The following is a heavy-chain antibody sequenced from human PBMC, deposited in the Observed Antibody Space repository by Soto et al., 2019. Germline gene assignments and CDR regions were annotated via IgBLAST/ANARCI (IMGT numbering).Heavy chain of an antibody. CDR1: GYTFTSYG. D-gene: IGHD3-3*01. J-gene: IGHJ5*02. Sequence: GASVKVSCKASGYTFTSYGISWVRQAPGQGLEWMGWISAYNGNTNYAQKLQGRVTMTTDTSTSTAYMELRSLRSDDTAVYYCATPYYDFWSGPNWGAFDPWGQGTLVTVSS. V-gene: IGHV1-18*01. CDR2: ISAYNGNT. CDR3: ATPYYDFWSGPNWGAFDP.